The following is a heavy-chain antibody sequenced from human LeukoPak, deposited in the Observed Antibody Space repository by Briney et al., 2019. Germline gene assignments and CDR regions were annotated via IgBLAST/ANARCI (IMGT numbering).Heavy chain of an antibody. CDR3: GRLFYDFWSGHYYYYMDV. D-gene: IGHD3-3*01. Sequence: PSETLSLTCTVSGGSISSTSYYWGWLRQPPGKGLEWIGSIYYSGSTYYNPSLKSRVTISVDTSKNQFSLKLSSVTAADTAVYYCGRLFYDFWSGHYYYYMDVWGKGTTVTVSS. CDR2: IYYSGST. CDR1: GGSISSTSYY. J-gene: IGHJ6*03. V-gene: IGHV4-39*01.